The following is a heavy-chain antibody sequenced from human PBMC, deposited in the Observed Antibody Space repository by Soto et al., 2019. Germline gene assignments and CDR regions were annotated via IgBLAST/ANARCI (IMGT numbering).Heavy chain of an antibody. V-gene: IGHV3-30*18. CDR1: GFTFSSYG. J-gene: IGHJ4*02. CDR3: AKDGEYYDSSGYYYDPIGYFDY. D-gene: IGHD3-22*01. Sequence: PGGSLRLSCAASGFTFSSYGMHWVRQAPGKGLEWVAVISYDGSNKYYADSVKGRFTISRDNSKNTLYLQMNSLRAEDTAVYYCAKDGEYYDSSGYYYDPIGYFDYWGQGTLVTVSS. CDR2: ISYDGSNK.